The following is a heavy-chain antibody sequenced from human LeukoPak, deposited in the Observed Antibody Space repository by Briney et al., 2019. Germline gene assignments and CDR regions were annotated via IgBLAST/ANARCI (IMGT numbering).Heavy chain of an antibody. CDR3: ARGPLRRSSSFGRAFDI. J-gene: IGHJ3*02. V-gene: IGHV4-34*01. CDR1: GGSFSGYY. CDR2: INHSGST. Sequence: PSETLSLTCAVYGGSFSGYYWSWIRQPPGKGLEWIGEINHSGSTNYNPSLKSRVTISVDTSKNQFSLKLSSVTAADTAVYYCARGPLRRSSSFGRAFDIWGQGTMVTVSS. D-gene: IGHD6-6*01.